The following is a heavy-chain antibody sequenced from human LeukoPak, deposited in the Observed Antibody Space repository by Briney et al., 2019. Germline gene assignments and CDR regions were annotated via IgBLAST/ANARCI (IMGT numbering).Heavy chain of an antibody. CDR3: ARGEWDAFDI. CDR1: GGSISSGSYY. CDR2: IYTPGST. V-gene: IGHV4-61*09. Sequence: SETLSLTCTVSGGSISSGSYYWSWIRQPAGKGLEWIGHIYTPGSTNYNPSLKRRVTISIDMSRNQFSLEPSSVTAADTAVYYCARGEWDAFDIWGQGTMVTVSS. J-gene: IGHJ3*02. D-gene: IGHD3-3*01.